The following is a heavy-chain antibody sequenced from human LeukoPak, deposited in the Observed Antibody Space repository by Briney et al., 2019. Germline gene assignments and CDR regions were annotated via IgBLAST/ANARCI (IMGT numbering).Heavy chain of an antibody. CDR2: INSDGSST. CDR3: AREPWELKGAFDI. V-gene: IGHV3-74*01. D-gene: IGHD1-26*01. CDR1: GFTFSSYW. J-gene: IGHJ3*02. Sequence: GGSLRLSCAASGFTFSSYWMHWVRQAPGKWLVWVSRINSDGSSTSYADSVKGRFTISRDNAKNTLYLQMNSLRAEDTAVYYCAREPWELKGAFDIWGQGTMVTVSS.